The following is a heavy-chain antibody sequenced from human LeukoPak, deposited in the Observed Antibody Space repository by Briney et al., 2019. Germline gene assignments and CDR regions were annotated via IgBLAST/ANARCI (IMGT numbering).Heavy chain of an antibody. CDR3: ARGWFRGDSSGYYSDY. D-gene: IGHD3-22*01. CDR1: GFTFSNAW. CDR2: IKSKTDGGTT. J-gene: IGHJ4*02. Sequence: GGSLRLSCAASGFTFSNAWMNWVRQAPGKGLEWVGRIKSKTDGGTTDYAAPVKGRFTISRDNSKNTLYLQMNSLRAEDTAVYYCARGWFRGDSSGYYSDYWGQGTLVTVSS. V-gene: IGHV3-15*01.